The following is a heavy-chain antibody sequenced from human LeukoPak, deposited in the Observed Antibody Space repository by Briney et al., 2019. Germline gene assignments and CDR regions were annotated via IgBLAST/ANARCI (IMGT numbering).Heavy chain of an antibody. CDR1: GFTFSSYW. J-gene: IGHJ4*02. V-gene: IGHV3-7*01. D-gene: IGHD6-19*01. Sequence: GGSLRLSCAASGFTFSSYWMSWVRQAPGKGLEWVANIKQDGSEKYYVDSVKGRFTISRDNAKNSLYLQMNSLRAEDTAVYYCARDHGWQWLVEGDYWGQGTLVTVSS. CDR3: ARDHGWQWLVEGDY. CDR2: IKQDGSEK.